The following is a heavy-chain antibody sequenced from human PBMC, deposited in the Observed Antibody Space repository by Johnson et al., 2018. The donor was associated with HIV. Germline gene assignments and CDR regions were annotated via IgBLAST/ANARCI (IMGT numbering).Heavy chain of an antibody. D-gene: IGHD4-17*01. J-gene: IGHJ3*02. V-gene: IGHV3-30*19. Sequence: NYYMNCVRQAPGNGLEWVAVISYDGSNKYYADSVKGRFTISRDNSKNTLYLQMNSLRAEDTAVYYCARALTTDAFDIWGQGTMVTVSS. CDR2: ISYDGSNK. CDR1: NYY. CDR3: ARALTTDAFDI.